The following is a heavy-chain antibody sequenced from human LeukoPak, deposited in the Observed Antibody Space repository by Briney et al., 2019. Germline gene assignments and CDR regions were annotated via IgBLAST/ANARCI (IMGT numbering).Heavy chain of an antibody. Sequence: SETLSLTCTVSGYSISSGYYWGWIRQPPGKGLEWIGSIYHSGSTYYNPSLKSRVTISVDTSKNQFSLKLRYVTAADTAVYYCAREIVAGLGVSFDIWGQGTMVTVSS. V-gene: IGHV4-38-2*02. CDR3: AREIVAGLGVSFDI. D-gene: IGHD6-19*01. J-gene: IGHJ3*02. CDR1: GYSISSGYY. CDR2: IYHSGST.